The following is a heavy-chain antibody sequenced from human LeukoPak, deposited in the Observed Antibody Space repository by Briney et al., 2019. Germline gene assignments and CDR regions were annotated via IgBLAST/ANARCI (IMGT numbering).Heavy chain of an antibody. CDR3: SRAGTGFNIPGAY. CDR1: GGSISSTNW. V-gene: IGHV4-4*02. D-gene: IGHD1-14*01. CDR2: ISLSGRT. Sequence: PSGTLSLTCGVSGGSISSTNWWSWVRQPPGQGLEWIGEISLSGRTNYNPSLKSRVTISLDTSKNQFSLKLTSVTAADTAVYYCSRAGTGFNIPGAYWGQGTLVTVSS. J-gene: IGHJ4*02.